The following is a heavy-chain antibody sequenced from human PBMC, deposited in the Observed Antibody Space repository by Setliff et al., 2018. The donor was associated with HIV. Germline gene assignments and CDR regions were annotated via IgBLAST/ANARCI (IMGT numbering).Heavy chain of an antibody. CDR2: VYSSGNT. J-gene: IGHJ4*02. V-gene: IGHV4-61*02. Sequence: KPSETLSLTCTVSGDSINSGTYYWNWLRQPAGKGLEWIGRVYSSGNTYYNPSLKSRAAISLNTSKNQFSLRLRSVTAADTAIYYCATTTAPAGPFDYWGLGTLVTSPQ. CDR1: GDSINSGTYY. CDR3: ATTTAPAGPFDY. D-gene: IGHD1-1*01.